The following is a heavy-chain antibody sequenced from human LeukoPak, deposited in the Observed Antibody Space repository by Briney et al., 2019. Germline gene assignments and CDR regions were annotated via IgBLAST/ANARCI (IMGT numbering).Heavy chain of an antibody. CDR3: ASGKYRYGDNWFDP. CDR1: GFTFSNYG. J-gene: IGHJ5*02. V-gene: IGHV3-30*03. Sequence: GGSLRLSCAASGFTFSNYGLHWVRQAPGKGPEWVALISYDGRSNKYYADSVKGRFTISRDNSKNTLSLQMNSLRAEDTAVYFCASGKYRYGDNWFDPWGQGTLVTVSS. D-gene: IGHD5-18*01. CDR2: ISYDGRSNK.